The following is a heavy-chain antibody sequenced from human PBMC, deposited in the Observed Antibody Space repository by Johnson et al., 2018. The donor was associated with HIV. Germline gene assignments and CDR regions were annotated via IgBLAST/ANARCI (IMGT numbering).Heavy chain of an antibody. D-gene: IGHD3-3*01. Sequence: QLVESGGGVVQPGCSLRLSCAASGFTFSNFGMHSVRQAPGKGLEWVAVLWYDVSIKYYADSVKGRFTISRNNSKGTLYLQMNSLRAEDTAVYYCANDFWSGSGIWGQGTMVTVSS. CDR3: ANDFWSGSGI. J-gene: IGHJ3*02. CDR1: GFTFSNFG. V-gene: IGHV3-33*06. CDR2: LWYDVSIK.